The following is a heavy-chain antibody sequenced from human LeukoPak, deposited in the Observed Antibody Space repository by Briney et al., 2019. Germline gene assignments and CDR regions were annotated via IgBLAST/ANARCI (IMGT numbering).Heavy chain of an antibody. D-gene: IGHD2-21*02. CDR1: GGSFSGHY. J-gene: IGHJ4*02. V-gene: IGHV4-34*01. Sequence: NPSETLSLTCAIYGGSFSGHYWSWIRQPPGKGLEWIGEINHRGSTNYNPSLKSRVTISVDTSRNSFSLELSSVTAADTAVYYCARVGYCGGDCYPFDYWGQGTLTTISS. CDR3: ARVGYCGGDCYPFDY. CDR2: INHRGST.